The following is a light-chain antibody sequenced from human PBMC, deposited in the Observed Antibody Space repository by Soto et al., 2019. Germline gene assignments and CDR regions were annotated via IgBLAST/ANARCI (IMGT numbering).Light chain of an antibody. Sequence: ALTQSPGTLSSSPGESATLXXRSSQAVSSNYLAWYQQKPGQAPRLXXYDASSRASGVPARFSGSGSGTDFTLTISSLEPEDFALYYCQQRNSWPPITFGQGTRLEIK. CDR1: QAVSSNY. CDR2: DAS. CDR3: QQRNSWPPIT. V-gene: IGKV3D-20*02. J-gene: IGKJ5*01.